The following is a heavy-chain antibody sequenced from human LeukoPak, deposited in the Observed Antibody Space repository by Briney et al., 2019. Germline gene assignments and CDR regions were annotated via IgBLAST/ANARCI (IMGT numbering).Heavy chain of an antibody. CDR3: ARDAVDCGGDCFTYWYFDL. V-gene: IGHV1-69*05. J-gene: IGHJ2*01. D-gene: IGHD2-21*02. Sequence: GASVKVSCKASGGTFSSYAISWVRQAPGQGLEWMGRIIPIFGTANYAQKFQGRVTITTDESTSTAYMELSSLGSEDTAVHYCARDAVDCGGDCFTYWYFDLWGRGTLVTVSS. CDR2: IIPIFGTA. CDR1: GGTFSSYA.